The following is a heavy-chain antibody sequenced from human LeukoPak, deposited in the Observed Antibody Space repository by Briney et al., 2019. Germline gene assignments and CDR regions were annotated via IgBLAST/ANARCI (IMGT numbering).Heavy chain of an antibody. CDR1: GFTFSTYD. J-gene: IGHJ4*02. V-gene: IGHV3-48*01. CDR2: FGNSGTI. CDR3: AGYGDYPY. Sequence: GGSLRLSCAASGFTFSTYDMHWGRQAPGEGLEWVSYFGNSGTIYYADSVKGRFTISRDNAKNSLYLQMNSLRVEDTAVYYCAGYGDYPYWGRGTLVSVSP. D-gene: IGHD4-17*01.